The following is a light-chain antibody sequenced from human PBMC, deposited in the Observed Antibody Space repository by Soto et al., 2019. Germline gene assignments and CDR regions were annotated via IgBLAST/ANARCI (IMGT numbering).Light chain of an antibody. CDR1: QNVGNN. Sequence: EIVMTQSPATLSVSPGERATLSCRASQNVGNNLVWYQQKPGQAPRLLIYGASTRATGTPDRFSGSGSGTEFTLTIRRLEPEDFAVYFCQHYVYPQWTFGPGTKVDIK. CDR3: QHYVYPQWT. CDR2: GAS. V-gene: IGKV3D-15*01. J-gene: IGKJ1*01.